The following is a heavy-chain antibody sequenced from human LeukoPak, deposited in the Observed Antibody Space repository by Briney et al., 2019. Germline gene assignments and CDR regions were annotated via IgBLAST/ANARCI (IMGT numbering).Heavy chain of an antibody. V-gene: IGHV3-23*01. J-gene: IGHJ6*02. Sequence: GGSLRLSCAASGFSFSTYAMNWVRQAPGKGLEWLSGISGNGGSTSHADSLKGRFNISRDNSKNTLYLEMNRLRAEDTAVYFCARAKKGTPLPISYYYYAMDVWGQGTTVTVSS. CDR1: GFSFSTYA. CDR3: ARAKKGTPLPISYYYYAMDV. CDR2: ISGNGGST. D-gene: IGHD1/OR15-1a*01.